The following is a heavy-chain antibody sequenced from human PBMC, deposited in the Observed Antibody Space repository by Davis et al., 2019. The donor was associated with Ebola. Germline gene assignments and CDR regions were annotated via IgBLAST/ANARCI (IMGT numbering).Heavy chain of an antibody. J-gene: IGHJ4*02. CDR1: GFTFSSYW. V-gene: IGHV3-7*01. CDR3: ARAAIATRHLGY. CDR2: IKQDGSEK. D-gene: IGHD6-6*01. Sequence: GESLKISCAASGFTFSSYWMSWVRQAPGKGLEWVANIKQDGSEKYYADSVKGRFTISRDNSKNTLYLQMNSLRAEDTAVYYCARAAIATRHLGYWGQGTLVTVSS.